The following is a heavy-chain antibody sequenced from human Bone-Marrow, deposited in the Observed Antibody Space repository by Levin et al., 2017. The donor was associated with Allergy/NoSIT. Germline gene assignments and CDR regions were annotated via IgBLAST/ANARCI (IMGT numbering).Heavy chain of an antibody. CDR1: GDTLSELS. Sequence: PGESLKISCKVSGDTLSELSMHWVRQAPGKGLEWMGTSEAEDGEEIYAQSFQGRVTMTEDTSTDTAYMGLSGLRSEETAGYYCVTGGALDIDAFDIWGQGTTVTVSS. D-gene: IGHD3/OR15-3a*01. CDR2: SEAEDGEE. CDR3: VTGGALDIDAFDI. J-gene: IGHJ3*02. V-gene: IGHV1-24*01.